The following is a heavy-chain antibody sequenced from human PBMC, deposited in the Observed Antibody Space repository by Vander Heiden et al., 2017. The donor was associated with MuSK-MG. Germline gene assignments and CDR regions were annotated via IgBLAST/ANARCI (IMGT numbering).Heavy chain of an antibody. CDR2: TRNKANSYTT. CDR1: GFPFSDHY. CDR3: ARAMTSGGFDY. J-gene: IGHJ4*02. Sequence: EVQLVESGGGLVQPGGSLRLSCPASGFPFSDHYMDWVRQAPGKGLEWVGRTRNKANSYTTEYAASVKGRFTISRDDSKNSLYLQMNSLKTEDTAVYYCARAMTSGGFDYWGQGTLVTVSS. V-gene: IGHV3-72*01. D-gene: IGHD3-10*01.